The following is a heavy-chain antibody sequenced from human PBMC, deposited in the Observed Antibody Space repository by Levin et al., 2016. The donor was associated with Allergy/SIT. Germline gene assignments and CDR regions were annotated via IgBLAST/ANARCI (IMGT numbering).Heavy chain of an antibody. CDR2: IKSKTDGGTT. J-gene: IGHJ4*02. Sequence: VRQAPGKGLEWVGRIKSKTDGGTTDYAAPVKGRFTISRDDSKNTLYLQMNSLKTEDTAVYYCTTRIRWELWVDYWGQGTLVTVSS. D-gene: IGHD1-26*01. V-gene: IGHV3-15*01. CDR3: TTRIRWELWVDY.